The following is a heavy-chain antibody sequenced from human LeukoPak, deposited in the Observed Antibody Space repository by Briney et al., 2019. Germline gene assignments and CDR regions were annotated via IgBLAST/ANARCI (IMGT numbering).Heavy chain of an antibody. D-gene: IGHD3-9*01. CDR3: ASVRVDHNWFDP. J-gene: IGHJ5*02. V-gene: IGHV4-34*01. CDR1: GGSISGYY. CDR2: INHSGTT. Sequence: SETLSLTCTVSGGSISGYYWSWIRQPPGKGLEWIGEINHSGTTNYNPSLKSRVTISVDTSKNQFSLKLSSVTAADTAVYYCASVRVDHNWFDPWGQGTLVTVSS.